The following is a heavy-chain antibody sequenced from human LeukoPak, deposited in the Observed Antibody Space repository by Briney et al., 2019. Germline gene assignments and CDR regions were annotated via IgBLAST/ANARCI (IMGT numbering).Heavy chain of an antibody. J-gene: IGHJ4*02. CDR2: LCYSGNS. D-gene: IGHD3-22*01. CDR1: GGPIRISSYC. Sequence: SETLSLTCIVSGGPIRISSYCWDWIRQPPGKGLEWIGSLCYSGNSYYNLSLKSRVTISVDTSENQCSLKLSSVTAADTAVYYCARHHYHSSGYFYQDYWGQGTLVTVSS. CDR3: ARHHYHSSGYFYQDY. V-gene: IGHV4-39*01.